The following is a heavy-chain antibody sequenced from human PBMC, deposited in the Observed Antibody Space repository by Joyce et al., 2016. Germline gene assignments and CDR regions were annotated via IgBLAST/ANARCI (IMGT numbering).Heavy chain of an antibody. Sequence: EVQLVESGGRLVQPGGYLRLSCAASGFMFSSYWMIWVRQAPGKGLEWVANINQEGSEKNYVDSVKGRFTISRDNAKKSLYLQMNSLRAEDTAVYYCAREARMQLTYYYFGLDVWGQGTTVVVSS. D-gene: IGHD5-18*01. V-gene: IGHV3-7*01. CDR2: INQEGSEK. CDR1: GFMFSSYW. J-gene: IGHJ6*02. CDR3: AREARMQLTYYYFGLDV.